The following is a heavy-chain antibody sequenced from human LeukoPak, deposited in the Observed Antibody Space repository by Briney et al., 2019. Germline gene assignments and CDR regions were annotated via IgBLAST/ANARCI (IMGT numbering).Heavy chain of an antibody. D-gene: IGHD3-22*01. V-gene: IGHV3-30*03. CDR3: ASTYYDSSGSQPQLDY. J-gene: IGHJ4*02. CDR1: GFSFKDYN. Sequence: GGSLRLSCAASGFSFKDYNMHWVRQAPGKGLEWVAVITYDGSNKYYADSVKGRFTISRDNSKNTLYLQMNSLRAEDTAVYYCASTYYDSSGSQPQLDYWGQGTLVTVSS. CDR2: ITYDGSNK.